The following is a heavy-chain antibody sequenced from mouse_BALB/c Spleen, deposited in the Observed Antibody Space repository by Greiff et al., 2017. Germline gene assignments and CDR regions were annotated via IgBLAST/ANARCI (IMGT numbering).Heavy chain of an antibody. J-gene: IGHJ4*01. CDR2: INPYNGAT. D-gene: IGHD2-1*01. CDR1: GYSFTGYY. Sequence: VQLKQSGPELVKPGASVKISCKASGYSFTGYYMHWVKQSHVKSLEWIGRINPYNGATSYNQNFKDKASLTVDKSSSTAYMELHSLTSEDSAVYYCARRDGNYGSYAMDYWGQGTSVTVSS. CDR3: ARRDGNYGSYAMDY. V-gene: IGHV1-31*01.